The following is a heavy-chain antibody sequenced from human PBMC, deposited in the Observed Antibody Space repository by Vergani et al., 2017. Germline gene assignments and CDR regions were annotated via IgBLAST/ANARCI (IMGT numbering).Heavy chain of an antibody. D-gene: IGHD3-10*01. Sequence: QVQLVESGGGVVQPGRSLRLSCAASGFTFSSYGMHWVRQAPGKGMEWVAVISYDGSNKYYADSVKGRFTISRDNSKNTLYLQMNSLRAEDTAVYYCAKVIVRFGELIPFDYWGQGTLVTVSS. J-gene: IGHJ4*02. V-gene: IGHV3-30*18. CDR1: GFTFSSYG. CDR2: ISYDGSNK. CDR3: AKVIVRFGELIPFDY.